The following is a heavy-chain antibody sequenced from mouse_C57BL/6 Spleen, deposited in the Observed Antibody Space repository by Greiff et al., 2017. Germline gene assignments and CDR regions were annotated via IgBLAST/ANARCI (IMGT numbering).Heavy chain of an antibody. CDR1: GFTFSSYG. D-gene: IGHD1-1*01. V-gene: IGHV5-6*01. Sequence: EVMLVESGGDLVKPGGSLKLSCAASGFTFSSYGLSWVRQTPDQRLEWVATISSGGSYTYYPDSVKGRFTISRDNAKNTLYLQMSSLKSDDTAMYYCARNGGEAMDYWGQGTSVTVSS. J-gene: IGHJ4*01. CDR2: ISSGGSYT. CDR3: ARNGGEAMDY.